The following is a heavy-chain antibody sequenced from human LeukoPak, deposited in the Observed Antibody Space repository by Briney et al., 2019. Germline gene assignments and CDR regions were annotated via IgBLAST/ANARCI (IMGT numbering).Heavy chain of an antibody. CDR2: IYYSGSA. V-gene: IGHV4-30-4*01. CDR3: ARTMGWFGEFSHDAFDI. D-gene: IGHD3-10*01. CDR1: GGSISSGVYY. Sequence: PSQTLSLTCTVSGGSISSGVYYWSWIRQPPGKGLEWIGYIYYSGSAYYSPSLKGRLIMSVDTSKNQFSLKLSSVTAADTAVYYCARTMGWFGEFSHDAFDIWGQGTMVTVSS. J-gene: IGHJ3*02.